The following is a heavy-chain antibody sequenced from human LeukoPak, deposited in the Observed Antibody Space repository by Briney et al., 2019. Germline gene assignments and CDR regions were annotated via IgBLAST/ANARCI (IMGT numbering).Heavy chain of an antibody. CDR1: GFTFSSYW. J-gene: IGHJ5*02. V-gene: IGHV3-74*01. D-gene: IGHD3-3*01. CDR3: ARAATYYDFWSGYYGGGDNWFHP. Sequence: GGSLRLSCAASGFTFSSYWMHRVRQAPGKGLVWVSRINSDGSSASYADSVKGRFTISRDNAKSTLYLQMNSLRAEDTAVYYCARAATYYDFWSGYYGGGDNWFHPWGQGTLVTVSS. CDR2: INSDGSSA.